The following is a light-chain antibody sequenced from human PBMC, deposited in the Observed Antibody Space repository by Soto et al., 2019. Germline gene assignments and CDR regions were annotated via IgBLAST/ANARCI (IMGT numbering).Light chain of an antibody. CDR2: DVT. J-gene: IGLJ2*01. CDR3: ASYASSNTVL. Sequence: QSVLTQPASVSGSPGQSITISCTGTSSDIGGYNYVSWYQQHPGKAPKLMIYDVTYRPSGVSNRFSASKSGNTASLTISGLQAGDEADYYCASYASSNTVLFGGGTKVTVL. CDR1: SSDIGGYNY. V-gene: IGLV2-14*03.